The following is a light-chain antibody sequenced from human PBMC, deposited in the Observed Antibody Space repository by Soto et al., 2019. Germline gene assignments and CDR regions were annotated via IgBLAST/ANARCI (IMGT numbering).Light chain of an antibody. CDR3: QQRFSWPPT. V-gene: IGKV3-11*01. CDR2: DTS. J-gene: IGKJ4*01. CDR1: QSVSSY. Sequence: EIGLTQSPATLSSSPGDRATLSCRASQSVSSYLAWYHQKPGQAPRLLIHDTSTRATGGPDTCSRSGSGTELTLSICRLETEDFAMYYCQQRFSWPPTFGGGTHVEIK.